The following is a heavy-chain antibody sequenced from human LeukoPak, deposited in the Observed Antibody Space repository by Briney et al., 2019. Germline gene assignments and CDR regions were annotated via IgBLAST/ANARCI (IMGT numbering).Heavy chain of an antibody. J-gene: IGHJ4*02. CDR1: GFTFSSYS. CDR2: ISSSSSYI. Sequence: PGGSLRPSCAASGFTFSSYSMNWVRQAPGKGLEWVSSISSSSSYIYYADSVKGRFTISRDNAKNSLYLQMNSLRAEDTAVYYCARMGGTGGYNRYFDYWGQGTLVTVSS. D-gene: IGHD5-24*01. V-gene: IGHV3-21*01. CDR3: ARMGGTGGYNRYFDY.